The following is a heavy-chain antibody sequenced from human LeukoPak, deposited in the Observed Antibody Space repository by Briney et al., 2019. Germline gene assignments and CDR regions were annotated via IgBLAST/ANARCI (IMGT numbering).Heavy chain of an antibody. CDR2: ISSSGSTI. V-gene: IGHV3-48*03. D-gene: IGHD1-26*01. J-gene: IGHJ4*02. CDR1: GFTFSSYE. CDR3: ARGGSYYHFLDY. Sequence: PGGSLRLSCAASGFTFSSYEMNWVRQAPGKGLEWVSYISSSGSTIYYADSVKGRFTISRDSSKNTLFLQMNRLRPEDAAVYYCARGGSYYHFLDYWGQGTLVTVSS.